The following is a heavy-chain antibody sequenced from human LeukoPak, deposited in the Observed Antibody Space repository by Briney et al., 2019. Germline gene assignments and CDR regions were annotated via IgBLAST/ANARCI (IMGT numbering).Heavy chain of an antibody. D-gene: IGHD3-22*01. CDR3: ARGGGYDSSGYYYVSFDY. CDR1: GDSISSGDYS. Sequence: SETLSLTCDVSGDSISSGDYSWSWIRQPPGKGLEWIGNIYHSGSTYYNPSLKSRVTISVDTSKNQFSLKLSSVTAADTAVCYCARGGGYDSSGYYYVSFDYWGQGTLVTVSS. CDR2: IYHSGST. J-gene: IGHJ4*02. V-gene: IGHV4-30-2*01.